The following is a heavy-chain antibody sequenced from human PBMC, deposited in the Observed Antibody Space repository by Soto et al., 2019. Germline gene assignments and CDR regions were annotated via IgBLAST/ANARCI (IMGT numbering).Heavy chain of an antibody. V-gene: IGHV1-46*01. Sequence: ASVKVSCKASGYTFTSYYMHWVRQAPGQGLEWMGIINPSGGSTSYAQEFQGRVTMTRDTSTSTVYMELSSLRSEDTAVYYCASTPYSGYEYNWFDPWGQGTLVTVSS. CDR1: GYTFTSYY. CDR2: INPSGGST. D-gene: IGHD5-12*01. CDR3: ASTPYSGYEYNWFDP. J-gene: IGHJ5*02.